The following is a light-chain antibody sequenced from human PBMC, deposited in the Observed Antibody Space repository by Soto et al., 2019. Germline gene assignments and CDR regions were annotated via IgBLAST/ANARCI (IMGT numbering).Light chain of an antibody. V-gene: IGKV1-27*01. J-gene: IGKJ1*01. CDR1: QGISNY. Sequence: DIQMTQSPSSLSASVGDRVTITCRASQGISNYLAWYQQKPGKVPKLLIYASSTLQSGVPSRFSGSGSVTDFTLAISSLQPEAVATYYCQKYNSAPRTFGQGTKVEIK. CDR3: QKYNSAPRT. CDR2: ASS.